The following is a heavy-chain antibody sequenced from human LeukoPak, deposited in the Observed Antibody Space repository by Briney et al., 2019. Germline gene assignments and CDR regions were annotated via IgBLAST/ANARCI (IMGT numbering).Heavy chain of an antibody. CDR2: IIPIFGTA. CDR3: ARAPDGDYGDYVGDY. D-gene: IGHD4-17*01. J-gene: IGHJ4*02. V-gene: IGHV1-69*06. Sequence: VASVRVSFKASGGTFSSYAISWVRQAPGQGLEWMGGIIPIFGTANYAQKFRGRVTITADKSTSTAYMELSSLRSGDTAVYYCARAPDGDYGDYVGDYWGQGTLVTVSS. CDR1: GGTFSSYA.